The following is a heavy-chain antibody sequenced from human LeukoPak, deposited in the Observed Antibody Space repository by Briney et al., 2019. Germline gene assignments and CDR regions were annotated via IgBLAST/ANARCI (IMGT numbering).Heavy chain of an antibody. CDR1: GYTFTTYF. J-gene: IGHJ4*02. Sequence: ASVKVSCKASGYTFTTYFMHWVRQAPGQGLEWMGIIHTSGGTTKYAQKFQDRVTMTRDTSTNTVYMELSSLKFDDTAVYYCVREGGDGGPFDYWGPGTLVTVSS. CDR3: VREGGDGGPFDY. CDR2: IHTSGGTT. V-gene: IGHV1-46*01. D-gene: IGHD4-23*01.